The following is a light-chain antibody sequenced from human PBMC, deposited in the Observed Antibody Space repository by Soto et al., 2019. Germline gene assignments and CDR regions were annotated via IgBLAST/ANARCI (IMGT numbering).Light chain of an antibody. J-gene: IGKJ5*01. V-gene: IGKV3-20*01. CDR2: GTS. CDR1: QTVNNNY. CDR3: QQYGNSPIT. Sequence: EIVLTQSPDTLSLSPGERATLSCRASQTVNNNYVAWYQQKPGQAPRLLIYGTSSRATGIPDRFSGSGSGTDFTLTISRLEPEDFAVYYCQQYGNSPITFGQGTRLDIK.